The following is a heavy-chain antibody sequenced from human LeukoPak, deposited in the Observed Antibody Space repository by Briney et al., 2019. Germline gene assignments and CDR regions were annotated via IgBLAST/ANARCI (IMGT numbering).Heavy chain of an antibody. J-gene: IGHJ4*02. Sequence: GGSLRLSCVASGFTFSDYWMHWVRQAPGKGLMWVSHINLDGTLEGYADSVKGRFTISRDNSKNTLYLQMNSLRAEDTAVYYCASEIIFGSFDYWGREPLVTVSS. CDR2: INLDGTLE. V-gene: IGHV3-74*01. CDR3: ASEIIFGSFDY. D-gene: IGHD3-3*01. CDR1: GFTFSDYW.